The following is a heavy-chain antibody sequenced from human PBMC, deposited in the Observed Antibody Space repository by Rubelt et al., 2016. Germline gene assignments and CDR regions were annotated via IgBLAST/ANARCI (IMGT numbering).Heavy chain of an antibody. D-gene: IGHD3-10*01. CDR2: FDPEDGET. Sequence: WMGGFDPEDGETIYAQKFQGRVTMTEDTSTSTAYMELRSLRSDDTAVYYCARRITITNWGWFDPWGQGTLVTVSS. V-gene: IGHV1-24*01. J-gene: IGHJ5*02. CDR3: ARRITITNWGWFDP.